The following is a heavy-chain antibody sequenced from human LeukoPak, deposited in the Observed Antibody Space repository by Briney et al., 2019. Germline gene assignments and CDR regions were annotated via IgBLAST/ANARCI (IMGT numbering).Heavy chain of an antibody. CDR2: IYYSGST. Sequence: SETLSLTCTVSGGSISSYYWSWIRRPPGKGLEWIGYIYYSGSTNYNPSLKSRVTISVDTSKNQFSLKLSSVTAADTAVYYCARQLGYCSSTSCYTRFDPWGQGTLVTVSS. CDR3: ARQLGYCSSTSCYTRFDP. J-gene: IGHJ5*02. D-gene: IGHD2-2*02. CDR1: GGSISSYY. V-gene: IGHV4-59*08.